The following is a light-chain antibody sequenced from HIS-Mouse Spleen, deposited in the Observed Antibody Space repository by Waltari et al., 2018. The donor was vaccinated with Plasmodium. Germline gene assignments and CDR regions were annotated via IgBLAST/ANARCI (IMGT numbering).Light chain of an antibody. J-gene: IGKJ3*01. CDR2: GAS. CDR1: QSVSSN. Sequence: EIVMTQSPATLSVSPGERATLSCRASQSVSSNLAWYQQKPGQAPRLLIYGASTRATGRPARFRGSGSGTEVTLTISSLQSEDFAVYYCQQYNNWSFTFGPGTKVDIK. CDR3: QQYNNWSFT. V-gene: IGKV3-15*01.